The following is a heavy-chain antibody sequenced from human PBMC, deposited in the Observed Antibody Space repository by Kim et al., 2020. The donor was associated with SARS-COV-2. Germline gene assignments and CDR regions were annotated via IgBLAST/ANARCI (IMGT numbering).Heavy chain of an antibody. D-gene: IGHD6-19*01. CDR2: ISYDGSNK. Sequence: GGSQRLSCAASGFTFSSYGMHWVRQAPGKGLEWVAVISYDGSNKYYADSVKGRFTISRDNSKNTLYLQMNSLRAEDTAVYYCALGERLEPLAFDIWGQGTMVPVSS. CDR1: GFTFSSYG. J-gene: IGHJ3*02. V-gene: IGHV3-30*03. CDR3: ALGERLEPLAFDI.